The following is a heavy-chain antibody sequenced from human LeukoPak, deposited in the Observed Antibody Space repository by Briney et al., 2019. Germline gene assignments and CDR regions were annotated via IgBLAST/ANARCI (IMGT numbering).Heavy chain of an antibody. D-gene: IGHD5-24*01. V-gene: IGHV4-38-2*01. CDR2: IYHSGST. J-gene: IGHJ3*02. Sequence: SETLSLTCAVSGYSISSGYYWGWIRQPPGKGLEWIGSIYHSGSTYYNPSLKSRVTISVDTSKNQFSLKLSSVTAAAAAVYYCARQVVEMATISAFDICGQGTMVTVSS. CDR1: GYSISSGYY. CDR3: ARQVVEMATISAFDI.